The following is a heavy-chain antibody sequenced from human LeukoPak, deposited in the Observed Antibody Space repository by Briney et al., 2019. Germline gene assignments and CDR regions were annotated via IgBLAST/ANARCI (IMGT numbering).Heavy chain of an antibody. CDR1: GYTFTSYG. V-gene: IGHV1-3*01. D-gene: IGHD2-15*01. CDR3: ARDAMVASPGLYYYGMDV. CDR2: INAGNGNT. Sequence: GASVKVSCKASGYTFTSYGMHWVRQAPGQRLEWMGWINAGNGNTKYSQKFQGRVTITRDTSASTAYMELSSLRSEDTAVYYCARDAMVASPGLYYYGMDVWGQGTTVTVSS. J-gene: IGHJ6*02.